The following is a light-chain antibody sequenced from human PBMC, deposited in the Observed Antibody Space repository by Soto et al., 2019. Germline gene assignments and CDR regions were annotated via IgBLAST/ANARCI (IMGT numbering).Light chain of an antibody. CDR3: CSDEDTTL. CDR1: SSDVGSHNL. V-gene: IGLV2-23*01. Sequence: QSALTQPASVSGSPGQSITISCTGTSSDVGSHNLVSWYQQYPGKAPKLMIYEGSKRPSGVSNRFSGSKSGNTASLTISGLQAEDEADYYCCSDEDTTLFGGGTKLTVL. J-gene: IGLJ2*01. CDR2: EGS.